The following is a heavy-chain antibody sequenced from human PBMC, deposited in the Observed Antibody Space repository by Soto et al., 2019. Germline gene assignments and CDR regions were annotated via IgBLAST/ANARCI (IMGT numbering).Heavy chain of an antibody. J-gene: IGHJ4*02. CDR1: GGTFSSYT. CDR2: IIPILGKA. V-gene: IGHV1-69*08. D-gene: IGHD1-7*01. Sequence: QVQLVQSGAEVKKPGSSVKVSCKASGGTFSSYTISWVRQAPGPGLEWMGRIIPILGKANYAQKFQGRVTLTADKSTSTAYMELSSVRSEDTAVYYCAGGETTRLDYWGQGTLVTVSS. CDR3: AGGETTRLDY.